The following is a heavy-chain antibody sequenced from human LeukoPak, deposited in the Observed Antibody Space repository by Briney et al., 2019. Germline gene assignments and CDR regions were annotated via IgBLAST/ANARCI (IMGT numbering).Heavy chain of an antibody. CDR1: GFSFSGYS. CDR2: ISSSGTTI. V-gene: IGHV3-48*02. D-gene: IGHD6-13*01. Sequence: GGSLRLSCAASGFSFSGYSMTWVRQAPGKGLEWVSYISSSGTTINYAGSVKGRFTISRDNGKNSLYLQMNSLRDEDTAVYYCSRESRYSSDYWGQGTLVTVSS. J-gene: IGHJ4*02. CDR3: SRESRYSSDY.